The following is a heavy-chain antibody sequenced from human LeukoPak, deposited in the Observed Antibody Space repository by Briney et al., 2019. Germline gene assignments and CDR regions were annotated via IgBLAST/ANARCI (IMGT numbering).Heavy chain of an antibody. CDR1: GYTFIRYG. CDR3: ARRSSFNYYGMDV. V-gene: IGHV1-18*01. J-gene: IGHJ6*02. CDR2: ISAYSGDT. D-gene: IGHD3-10*01. Sequence: ASVKVSCKASGYTFIRYGLSWVRQVPGQGLEWMAWISAYSGDTNFAQQFQGRVTVTTDTSTSTAYMELRSLTSDDTAVYYCARRSSFNYYGMDVWGQGTTVTVSS.